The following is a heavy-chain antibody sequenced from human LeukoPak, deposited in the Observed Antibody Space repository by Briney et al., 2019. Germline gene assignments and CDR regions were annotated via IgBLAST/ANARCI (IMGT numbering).Heavy chain of an antibody. Sequence: ASVKVSCKASGYTFTSYDINWVRQATGQGLEWMGWMNPNSGNTGYAQKFQGRVTMTRNTSISTAYMELSSLGSEDTAVYYCARIPTRYQMTTVTSFDYWGQGTLVTVSS. CDR1: GYTFTSYD. D-gene: IGHD4-17*01. V-gene: IGHV1-8*01. CDR3: ARIPTRYQMTTVTSFDY. J-gene: IGHJ4*02. CDR2: MNPNSGNT.